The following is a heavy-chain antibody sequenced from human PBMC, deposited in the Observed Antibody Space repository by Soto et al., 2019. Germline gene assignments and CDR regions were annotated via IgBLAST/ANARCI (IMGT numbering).Heavy chain of an antibody. CDR3: ARMESFGSLNWFDP. V-gene: IGHV1-8*02. CDR1: GYTFTNND. Sequence: ASVKVSCKASGYTFTNNDVSWVRQATGKGLAWMGWMNHGSGDTGYAQKFQGRVTMTRHISLAKAYVEVNRLPYKRTHRHYCARMESFGSLNWFDPWGQGTLVTVSS. CDR2: MNHGSGDT. J-gene: IGHJ5*02. D-gene: IGHD5-18*01.